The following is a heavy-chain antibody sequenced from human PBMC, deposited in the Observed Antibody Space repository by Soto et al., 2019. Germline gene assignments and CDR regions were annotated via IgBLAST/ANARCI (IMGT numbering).Heavy chain of an antibody. CDR2: MNPNDGKT. J-gene: IGHJ4*02. CDR3: ARGPRESGEWLLFDY. Sequence: QVQLVQSGADVKKPGASVTVSCKASGYTFTTYEINWVRQATGQGLEWMGRMNPNDGKTGYAQKFQGRVTMTRNTSVTTAYMELSGLRSDDTAVYYCARGPRESGEWLLFDYWGQGALVTVSS. CDR1: GYTFTTYE. V-gene: IGHV1-8*01. D-gene: IGHD3-3*01.